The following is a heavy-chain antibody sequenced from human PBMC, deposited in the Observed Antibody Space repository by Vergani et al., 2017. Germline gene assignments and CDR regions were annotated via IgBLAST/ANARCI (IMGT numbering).Heavy chain of an antibody. V-gene: IGHV3-43*01. Sequence: EVQLVESGGVVVQPGGSLRLSCAASGFTFDDYTMHWVRQAPGKGLEWVSLISWDGGSTYYADSVKGRFTISRDNSKNSLYLQMNSLRTEDTALYYCAKDLMVRARRRYNYYGMDVWGQGTTVTVSS. J-gene: IGHJ6*02. CDR3: AKDLMVRARRRYNYYGMDV. CDR2: ISWDGGST. D-gene: IGHD3-10*01. CDR1: GFTFDDYT.